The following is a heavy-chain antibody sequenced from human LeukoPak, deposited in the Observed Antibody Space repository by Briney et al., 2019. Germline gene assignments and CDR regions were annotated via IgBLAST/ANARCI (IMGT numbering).Heavy chain of an antibody. D-gene: IGHD3-22*01. CDR2: IYSDGYT. Sequence: GESLKISCQASGYTFNTYWIGWVRQAPGKGLEWVSVIYSDGYTYHADSVKGRFTFSRDISKNTLYLQMNSLRAEDTAMYYCARGSSGYGYYFDYWGQGTLVTVSS. J-gene: IGHJ4*02. V-gene: IGHV3-66*01. CDR1: GYTFNTYW. CDR3: ARGSSGYGYYFDY.